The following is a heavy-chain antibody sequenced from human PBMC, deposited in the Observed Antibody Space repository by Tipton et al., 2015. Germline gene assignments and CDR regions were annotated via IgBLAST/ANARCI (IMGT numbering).Heavy chain of an antibody. Sequence: TLSLTCAVSGGSISSGGFSWSWIRQPPGKGLEWIGYIYQGGSTNYNPSLKSRVTMSVDRSKNQFSLKLTSVTAADTAVYYCARSGYTYGMAVWGQGTTVTVSS. V-gene: IGHV4-30-2*01. CDR1: GGSISSGGFS. CDR3: ARSGYTYGMAV. D-gene: IGHD5-12*01. J-gene: IGHJ6*02. CDR2: IYQGGST.